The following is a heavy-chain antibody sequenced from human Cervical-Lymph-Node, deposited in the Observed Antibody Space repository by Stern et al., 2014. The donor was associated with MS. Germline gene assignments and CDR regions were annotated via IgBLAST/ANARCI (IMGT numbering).Heavy chain of an antibody. D-gene: IGHD3-3*01. CDR2: IYHSGST. CDR3: ARGSREVLLPRFYFDY. CDR1: GGSISRGNYY. J-gene: IGHJ4*02. Sequence: QVQLLESGPGLVKPSQTLSLTCTVSGGSISRGNYYWSWIRPHPGKGLEWIGSIYHSGSTYYNPPLKSRVTTSIDTSKNQFSLKLSSVTAADTAVYYCARGSREVLLPRFYFDYWGQGTLVTVSS. V-gene: IGHV4-31*03.